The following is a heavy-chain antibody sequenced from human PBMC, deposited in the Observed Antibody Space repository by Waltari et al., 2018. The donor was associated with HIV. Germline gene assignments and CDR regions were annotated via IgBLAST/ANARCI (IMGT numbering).Heavy chain of an antibody. D-gene: IGHD6-13*01. CDR3: ARVPFASSWSADSFDV. CDR2: IWYDGSKK. Sequence: VQLEESGGGVVQPGRSRRLSCAASGFRVSDYGMHWVRQAPGKVLRWVAVIWYDGSKKEYSDSVKGRFTISKDNSKNTLFLQMNSLRVDDTAVYFCARVPFASSWSADSFDVWGPGTRITVSS. J-gene: IGHJ3*01. V-gene: IGHV3-33*01. CDR1: GFRVSDYG.